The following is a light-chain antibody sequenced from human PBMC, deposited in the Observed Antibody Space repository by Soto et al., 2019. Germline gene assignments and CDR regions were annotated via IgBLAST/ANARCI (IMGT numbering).Light chain of an antibody. Sequence: DIQVTQSPSTLSASVGDRVTITCRASQSISSWLAWYQQKPGKAPKLLIYKASSLESGVPSRFSGSGSGTEFTLTISSLQPYDFSTYSCQLHYIYWTLGQGTKLDIK. CDR3: QLHYIYWT. CDR2: KAS. V-gene: IGKV1-5*03. J-gene: IGKJ1*01. CDR1: QSISSW.